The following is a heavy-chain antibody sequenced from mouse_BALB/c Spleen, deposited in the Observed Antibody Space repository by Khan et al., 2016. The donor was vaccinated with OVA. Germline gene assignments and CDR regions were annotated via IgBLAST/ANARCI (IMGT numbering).Heavy chain of an antibody. V-gene: IGHV2-2*01. D-gene: IGHD2-14*01. CDR2: IRSGGAT. CDR1: GFSLNTYG. Sequence: QVQLKQSGPGLVQPSQSLSITCTVSGFSLNTYGIHWIRQSQGKGLEWLGVIRSGGATAYNGAFISRLSITKDNSKSQVFFKMNSLQADDTAIYYSARNSYMYDFTYWGLGTLVTVSA. J-gene: IGHJ3*01. CDR3: ARNSYMYDFTY.